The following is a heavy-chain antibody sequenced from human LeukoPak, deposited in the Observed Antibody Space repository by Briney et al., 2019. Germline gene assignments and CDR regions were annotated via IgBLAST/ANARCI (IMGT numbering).Heavy chain of an antibody. V-gene: IGHV4-59*12. CDR1: GGSISSYY. D-gene: IGHD6-13*01. Sequence: PSETLSLTCTVSGGSISSYYWSWIRQPPGKGLEWIGYIYYSGSTNYNPSLKSRVTISVDTSKNQFSLKLSSVTAADTAVYYCARKPVSSSPDYWGQGTLVTVSS. CDR3: ARKPVSSSPDY. J-gene: IGHJ4*02. CDR2: IYYSGST.